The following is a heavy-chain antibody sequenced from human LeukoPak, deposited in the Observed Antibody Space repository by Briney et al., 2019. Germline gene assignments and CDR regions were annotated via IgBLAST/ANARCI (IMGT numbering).Heavy chain of an antibody. Sequence: GGSLRLSCAASGFTFSSYGMSWVRQAPGKGLEWVSGISGSGGSTYYADSVKGRFTISRDNSKSTLYLQMNSLRAEDTAVYYCARLVPAVYYYYYYMDVWGKGTTVTVSS. CDR1: GFTFSSYG. CDR3: ARLVPAVYYYYYYMDV. V-gene: IGHV3-23*01. D-gene: IGHD2-2*01. CDR2: ISGSGGST. J-gene: IGHJ6*03.